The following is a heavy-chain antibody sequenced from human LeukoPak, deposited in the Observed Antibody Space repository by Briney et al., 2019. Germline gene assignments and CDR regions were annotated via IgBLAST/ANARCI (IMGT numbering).Heavy chain of an antibody. Sequence: ASVKVSCKASGYTFTSYDINWVRQAPGQGLEWMGWINPNSGGTNYAQKFQGRVTMTRDTSISTAYMELSRLRSDDTAVYYCARDRRYGSSQGGFDYWGQGTLVTVSS. V-gene: IGHV1-2*02. CDR2: INPNSGGT. CDR1: GYTFTSYD. CDR3: ARDRRYGSSQGGFDY. J-gene: IGHJ4*02. D-gene: IGHD6-13*01.